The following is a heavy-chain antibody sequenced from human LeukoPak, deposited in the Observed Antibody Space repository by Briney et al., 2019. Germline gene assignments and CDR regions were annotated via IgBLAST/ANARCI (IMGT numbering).Heavy chain of an antibody. CDR3: ARALYDSSGYYPGILDY. D-gene: IGHD3-22*01. J-gene: IGHJ4*02. CDR2: ISYDGSKK. CDR1: GFTFSSYW. V-gene: IGHV3-30*03. Sequence: PGGSLRLSCAASGFTFSSYWMHWVRQAPGKGPEWVIVISYDGSKKVYADSVKGRFTISRDNSKNTLYLQMNSLRAEDTAVYYCARALYDSSGYYPGILDYWGQGTLVTVSS.